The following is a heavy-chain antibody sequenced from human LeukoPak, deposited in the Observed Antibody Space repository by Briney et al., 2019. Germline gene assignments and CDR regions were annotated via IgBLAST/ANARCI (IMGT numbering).Heavy chain of an antibody. CDR1: GYTFSSYA. D-gene: IGHD6-13*01. J-gene: IGHJ4*02. CDR2: ISGSGGST. V-gene: IGHV3-23*01. Sequence: GGSLRLSCAASGYTFSSYAMSWVRQAPGKGLEWVSAISGSGGSTYYADSVKGRFTISRDNSKNTLYLQMNSLRAEDTAVYYCAKDPVETSIAAAGKTSDYWGQGTLDTVSS. CDR3: AKDPVETSIAAAGKTSDY.